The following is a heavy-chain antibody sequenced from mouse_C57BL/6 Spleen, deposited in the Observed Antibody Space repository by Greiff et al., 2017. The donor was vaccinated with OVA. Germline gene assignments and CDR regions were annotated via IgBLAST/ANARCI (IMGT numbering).Heavy chain of an antibody. D-gene: IGHD1-1*01. V-gene: IGHV8-8*01. CDR2: IWWDDAK. CDR3: ARSYYGSSYGYFDV. CDR1: GFSLSTFGMG. Sequence: QVTLKVSGPGILQPSQTLSLTCSFSGFSLSTFGMGVGWIRQPSGQGLEWLAHIWWDDAKYYNPALKSRLTISKDTSKNQVILKSTNVDTADTATYYGARSYYGSSYGYFDVWGTGTTVTVSS. J-gene: IGHJ1*03.